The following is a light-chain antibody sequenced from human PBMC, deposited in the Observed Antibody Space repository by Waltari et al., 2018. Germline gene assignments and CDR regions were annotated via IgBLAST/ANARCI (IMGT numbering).Light chain of an antibody. CDR2: DVS. CDR1: SSDVGGSNY. J-gene: IGLJ3*02. Sequence: QSALTQPRSVSGSPGQSVTISCTGTSSDVGGSNYVSWYQQLPGKAPTVGVYDVSRRPSGVPDPFTGSRSGNTATLTISGLQAEDEADYHCCSYAGTYTWLFGGGTKLTVL. V-gene: IGLV2-11*01. CDR3: CSYAGTYTWL.